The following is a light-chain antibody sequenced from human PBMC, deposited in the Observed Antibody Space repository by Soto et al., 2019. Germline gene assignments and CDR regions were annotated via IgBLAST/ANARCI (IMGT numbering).Light chain of an antibody. CDR1: QSVSSN. J-gene: IGKJ5*01. CDR3: QQYNNWIT. CDR2: AAS. V-gene: IGKV3-15*01. Sequence: EIVMTQSPATLSVSPGERATLSCRASQSVSSNLAWYQQKPGQAPRLLIYAASNRATGVPARFSGSWPGTEFTLTISSLQSEDFAVYYCQQYNNWITFGQGTRLEI.